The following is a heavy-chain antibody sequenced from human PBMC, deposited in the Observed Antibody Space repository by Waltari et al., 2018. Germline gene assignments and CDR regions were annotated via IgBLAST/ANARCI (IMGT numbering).Heavy chain of an antibody. D-gene: IGHD6-13*01. CDR3: ARAAAGRGWFDP. Sequence: QVQLQQWGAGLLKPSETLSLTCAVYGGSFSGYYWSWIRQPPGKGLEWIGEINHSGSTHYNPALKSRVTIAVDPSKNQFSLKLSSVTAADTAVYYCARAAAGRGWFDPWGQGTLVTVSS. J-gene: IGHJ5*02. CDR2: INHSGST. V-gene: IGHV4-34*01. CDR1: GGSFSGYY.